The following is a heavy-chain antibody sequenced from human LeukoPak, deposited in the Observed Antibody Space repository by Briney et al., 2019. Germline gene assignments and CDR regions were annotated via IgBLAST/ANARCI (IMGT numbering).Heavy chain of an antibody. D-gene: IGHD5-12*01. V-gene: IGHV4-4*02. CDR3: ARGSGYGSPNFDY. CDR1: GGSISSSNW. J-gene: IGHJ4*02. CDR2: IYHSGST. Sequence: SETLSLTCAVSGGSISSSNWWSWVRQPPGKGLEWIGEIYHSGSTNYNPSLKSRVTISVDKSKNQFSLKLSSVTAADTAVYYCARGSGYGSPNFDYWGQGTLVTVSS.